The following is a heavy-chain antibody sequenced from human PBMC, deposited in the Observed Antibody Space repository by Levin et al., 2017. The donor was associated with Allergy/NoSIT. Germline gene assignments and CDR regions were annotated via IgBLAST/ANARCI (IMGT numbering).Heavy chain of an antibody. V-gene: IGHV3-30-3*01. CDR1: GFTFSSYA. D-gene: IGHD6-13*01. Sequence: GGSLRLSCAASGFTFSSYAMHWVRQAPGKGLEWVAVISYDGSNKYYADSVKGRFTISRDNSKNTLYLQMNSLRAEDTAVYYCARDGLAAASHPDRVADYYYYMDVWGKGTTVTVSS. CDR2: ISYDGSNK. J-gene: IGHJ6*03. CDR3: ARDGLAAASHPDRVADYYYYMDV.